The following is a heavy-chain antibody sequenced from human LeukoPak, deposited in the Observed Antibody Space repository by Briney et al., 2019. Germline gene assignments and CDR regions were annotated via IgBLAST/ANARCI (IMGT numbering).Heavy chain of an antibody. J-gene: IGHJ4*02. CDR2: IYSGGST. D-gene: IGHD2-15*01. CDR3: ARDDGYCSGGSCYLVDY. CDR1: GFTVSSNY. Sequence: GGSLRLSCAASGFTVSSNYMSWVRQAPGKGLEWVSVIYSGGSTYYADSVKGRFTISRDNSKNTLYLQMNGLRAEDTAVYYCARDDGYCSGGSCYLVDYWGQGTLVTVSS. V-gene: IGHV3-66*02.